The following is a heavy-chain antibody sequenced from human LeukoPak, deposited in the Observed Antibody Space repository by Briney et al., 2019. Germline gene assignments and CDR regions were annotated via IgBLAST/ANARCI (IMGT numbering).Heavy chain of an antibody. Sequence: GGSLRLSCAASGFSFSSYAMSWVRQAPGKGLEWVSAISGSGGSTYYADSVKGRFTISRDNSKNTLYLQMNSLRAEDTAVYYCAKDITGTNMFDYWGQGTLVTVSS. CDR2: ISGSGGST. J-gene: IGHJ4*02. V-gene: IGHV3-23*01. D-gene: IGHD1-20*01. CDR1: GFSFSSYA. CDR3: AKDITGTNMFDY.